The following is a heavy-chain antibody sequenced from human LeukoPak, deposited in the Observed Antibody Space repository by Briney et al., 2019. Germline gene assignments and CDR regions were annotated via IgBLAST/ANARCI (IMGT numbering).Heavy chain of an antibody. CDR2: INWNGGST. CDR1: GFTFDDYG. V-gene: IGHV3-20*04. Sequence: PGGSLRLSCAASGFTFDDYGMSWVRQAPGKGLEWVSGINWNGGSTGYADSVKGRFTISRDNAKNSLYLQMNSLRAEDTALYYCARVAANGFGEFRAYMDVWGKGTTVTISS. J-gene: IGHJ6*03. CDR3: ARVAANGFGEFRAYMDV. D-gene: IGHD3-10*01.